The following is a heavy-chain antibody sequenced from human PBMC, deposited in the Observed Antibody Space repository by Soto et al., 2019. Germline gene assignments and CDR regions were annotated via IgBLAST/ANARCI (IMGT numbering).Heavy chain of an antibody. D-gene: IGHD6-19*01. J-gene: IGHJ4*02. CDR1: GGTFSSYA. Sequence: ASVKVSCKASGGTFSSYAISWVRQAPGQGLEWMGGIIPIFGTANYAQKFQGRVTITADESTSTAYMELSSLRSEDTAVYYCASPGIAVAEQQSTRDKYYFDYWGQGTLVTVSS. CDR3: ASPGIAVAEQQSTRDKYYFDY. CDR2: IIPIFGTA. V-gene: IGHV1-69*13.